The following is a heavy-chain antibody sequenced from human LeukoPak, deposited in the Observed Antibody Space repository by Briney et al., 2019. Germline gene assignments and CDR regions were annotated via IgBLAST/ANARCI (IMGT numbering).Heavy chain of an antibody. Sequence: PGGSPRLSCAASGFTFSSYEMNWVRQAPGKGLEWVSYISSSGSTIYYADSVKGRFTISRDNAKNSLYLQMNSLRAEDTAVYYCARASITMVRGEDYGMDVWGKGTTVTVSS. CDR3: ARASITMVRGEDYGMDV. D-gene: IGHD3-10*01. CDR1: GFTFSSYE. V-gene: IGHV3-48*03. CDR2: ISSSGSTI. J-gene: IGHJ6*04.